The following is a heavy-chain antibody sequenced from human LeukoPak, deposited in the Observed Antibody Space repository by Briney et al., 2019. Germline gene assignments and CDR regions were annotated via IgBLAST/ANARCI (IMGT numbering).Heavy chain of an antibody. CDR2: LSYDGSNK. CDR1: GFTFSSYA. V-gene: IGHV3-30*04. D-gene: IGHD1-1*01. CDR3: ARDRLERLGGHFDY. Sequence: GGSLRLSCAASGFTFSSYAMHWVRQAPGKGLEWVAVLSYDGSNKYYADSVKGRFTISRDNSKNTLYLQMNSLRAEDTAVYYCARDRLERLGGHFDYWGQGTLVTVSS. J-gene: IGHJ4*02.